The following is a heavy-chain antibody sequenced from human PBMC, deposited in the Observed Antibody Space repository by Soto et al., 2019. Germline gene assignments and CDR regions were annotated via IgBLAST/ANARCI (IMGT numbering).Heavy chain of an antibody. Sequence: QVQLVQSGAEVKKPGASVKVSCKTSGYTFTNYGINWVRQAPGQGLEWMGWIIAYNGNTNYAQKLQGRVTMTTDTYTSTAYMELRSLRSDDTAVYYCARVPTPNNGESGKIDWFDPWGQGTLVTVSS. CDR1: GYTFTNYG. J-gene: IGHJ5*02. CDR3: ARVPTPNNGESGKIDWFDP. CDR2: IIAYNGNT. V-gene: IGHV1-18*04. D-gene: IGHD4-17*01.